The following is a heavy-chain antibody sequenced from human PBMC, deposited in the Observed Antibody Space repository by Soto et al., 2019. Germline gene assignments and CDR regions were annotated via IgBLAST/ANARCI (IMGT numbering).Heavy chain of an antibody. CDR3: NNWNEAYNWFDP. Sequence: QVQLVQSGAEVKKPGSSVKVSCKASGGTFSSYAISWVRQAPGQGLEWMGGIIPIFGTANYAQKFPGRVTITTDESTSTVYMELSSLRSEDRAVYYCNNWNEAYNWFDPWGQGTLVTVSS. CDR1: GGTFSSYA. J-gene: IGHJ5*02. D-gene: IGHD1-1*01. V-gene: IGHV1-69*01. CDR2: IIPIFGTA.